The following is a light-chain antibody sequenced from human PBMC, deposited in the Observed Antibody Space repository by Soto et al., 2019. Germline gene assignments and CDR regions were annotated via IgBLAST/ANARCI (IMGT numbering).Light chain of an antibody. J-gene: IGKJ2*01. Sequence: ELTQSPGTLSLSPGERATHSCRASQSVSSSYLAWYQQKPGQAPRLLIYGASSRATGIPDRFSGSGSGTDFTLTISRLEPEDFAVYYCQQYGSSPYTFGQGTKVDIK. CDR2: GAS. V-gene: IGKV3-20*01. CDR1: QSVSSSY. CDR3: QQYGSSPYT.